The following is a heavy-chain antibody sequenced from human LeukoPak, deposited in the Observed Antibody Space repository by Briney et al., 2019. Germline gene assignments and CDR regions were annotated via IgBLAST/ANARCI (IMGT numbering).Heavy chain of an antibody. J-gene: IGHJ4*02. D-gene: IGHD3-22*01. CDR1: GGSFSGYY. V-gene: IGHV4-34*01. Sequence: SETLSLTCAVYGGSFSGYYWSWIRQPPGKGLEWIGEINHSGSTNYNPSLKSRVTISVDTSKNQFSLKLSSVTAAGTAVYYCARGQNYYDSSGYHYWGQGTLVTVSS. CDR3: ARGQNYYDSSGYHY. CDR2: INHSGST.